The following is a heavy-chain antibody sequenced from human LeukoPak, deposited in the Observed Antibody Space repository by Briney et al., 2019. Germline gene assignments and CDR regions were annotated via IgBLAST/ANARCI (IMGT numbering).Heavy chain of an antibody. V-gene: IGHV3-7*01. Sequence: GSLRLSCAASGFTFSSNWTSWVRQAQGKGLEWVANIKQDGSEKYYVDSVKGRFTISRDNAKNSLYLQMNSLRAEDTAVYYCARDRSRYCSGGSCPRFDPWGQGTLVTVSS. CDR2: IKQDGSEK. D-gene: IGHD2-15*01. J-gene: IGHJ5*02. CDR1: GFTFSSNW. CDR3: ARDRSRYCSGGSCPRFDP.